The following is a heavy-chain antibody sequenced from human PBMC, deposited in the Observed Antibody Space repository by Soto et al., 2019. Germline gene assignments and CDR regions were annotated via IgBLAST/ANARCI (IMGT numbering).Heavy chain of an antibody. CDR2: INHSGST. CDR1: GGSFSSYY. CDR3: ARGEGRLVGTWFDP. Sequence: VQLQQWGAGLLKPSETLSLTCDVYGGSFSSYYWNWIRQPPGKGLEWLGEINHSGSTNYNPSLESRVTISLDTSKTQFSLKLTSVTAADTAVYYCARGEGRLVGTWFDPWGQGTLVTVSS. D-gene: IGHD5-12*01. J-gene: IGHJ5*02. V-gene: IGHV4-34*01.